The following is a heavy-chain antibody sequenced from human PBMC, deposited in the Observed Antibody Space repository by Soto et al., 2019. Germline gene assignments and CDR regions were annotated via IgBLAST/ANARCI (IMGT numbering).Heavy chain of an antibody. CDR2: IYYSGST. D-gene: IGHD3-22*01. Sequence: QLQLQESGPGLVKPSETLSLTCTVSGGSISSSSYYWGWIRQPPGKGLEWIGSIYYSGSTYYNPSLKXRXTXSXXTSKNPFSLKLSSVTAADTAVYYCARRTVSPFFDYWGQGTLVTVSS. J-gene: IGHJ4*02. CDR1: GGSISSSSYY. V-gene: IGHV4-39*01. CDR3: ARRTVSPFFDY.